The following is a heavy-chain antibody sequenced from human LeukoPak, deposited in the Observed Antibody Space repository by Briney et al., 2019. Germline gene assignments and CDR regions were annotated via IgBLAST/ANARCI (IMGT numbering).Heavy chain of an antibody. V-gene: IGHV4-30-2*01. CDR1: GGSISSGGHS. Sequence: SQTLSLTCAVSGGSISSGGHSWSWIRQPPGKGLEWIGYIYHSGSTYYNPSLKSRVTISVDRSKNQFSLKLSSVTAADTAVYYCARGADYYDRSPHYWGQGTLVTVSS. J-gene: IGHJ4*02. CDR3: ARGADYYDRSPHY. CDR2: IYHSGST. D-gene: IGHD3-22*01.